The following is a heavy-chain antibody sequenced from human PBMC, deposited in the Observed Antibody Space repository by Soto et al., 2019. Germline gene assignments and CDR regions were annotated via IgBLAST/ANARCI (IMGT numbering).Heavy chain of an antibody. V-gene: IGHV3-23*01. CDR2: ISGSGGST. Sequence: GGSLRLSCAASGFTFSSYAMSWVRQAPGKGLEWVSAISGSGGSTYYADSVKGRFTISRDSSKNTLYLQMNSLGAGDTAVYYCAKDMNIAANDYWGQGTLVTVSS. J-gene: IGHJ4*02. CDR3: AKDMNIAANDY. CDR1: GFTFSSYA. D-gene: IGHD3-16*01.